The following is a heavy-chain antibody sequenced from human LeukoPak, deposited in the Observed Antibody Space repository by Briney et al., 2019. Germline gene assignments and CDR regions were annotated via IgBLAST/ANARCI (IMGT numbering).Heavy chain of an antibody. CDR2: ISAYNGNT. V-gene: IGHV1-18*01. Sequence: ASVKVSCKASGYTFTSYGISWVRQAPGQGLEWMGWISAYNGNTNYAQKLQGRVTMTTDTSTSTAYMELRSLRSDDTAVYYCARGGLRTTVVMEDAFDIWGQGTMVTVSS. CDR1: GYTFTSYG. D-gene: IGHD4-23*01. J-gene: IGHJ3*02. CDR3: ARGGLRTTVVMEDAFDI.